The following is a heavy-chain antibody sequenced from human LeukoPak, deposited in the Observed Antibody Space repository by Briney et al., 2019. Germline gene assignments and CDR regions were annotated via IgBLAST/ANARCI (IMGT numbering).Heavy chain of an antibody. CDR1: GYTFTSYG. V-gene: IGHV1-18*01. D-gene: IGHD3-22*01. Sequence: ASVKVSCKASGYTFTSYGISWVRQAPGQGLEWMGWISAYNGNTNYAQKLQGRVTMTTDTSTSTAYMELRSLRSDDTAVYYCARVSAYYYDSSGYYGLDCWGQGTLVTVSS. J-gene: IGHJ4*02. CDR3: ARVSAYYYDSSGYYGLDC. CDR2: ISAYNGNT.